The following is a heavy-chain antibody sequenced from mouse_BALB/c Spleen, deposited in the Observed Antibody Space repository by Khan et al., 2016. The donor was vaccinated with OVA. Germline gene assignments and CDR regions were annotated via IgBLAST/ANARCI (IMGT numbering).Heavy chain of an antibody. CDR2: INPSNDYT. Sequence: QVQLQQSGAELARPGASVKISCKASGYTFTSYTIHWIKKRPGQGLEWIGYINPSNDYTNYNQKFKDKATLTTDKSSTTAYLRLSSLTSDDSAVYNCVRDGAYHRNDGWFAYWGQGTLVTVSA. V-gene: IGHV1-4*01. CDR1: GYTFTSYT. CDR3: VRDGAYHRNDGWFAY. J-gene: IGHJ3*01. D-gene: IGHD2-14*01.